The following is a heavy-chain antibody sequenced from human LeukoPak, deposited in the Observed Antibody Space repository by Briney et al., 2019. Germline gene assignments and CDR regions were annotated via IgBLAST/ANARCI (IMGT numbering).Heavy chain of an antibody. J-gene: IGHJ4*02. Sequence: ASVKVSCKASGYTFTSYGISWVRQVPGQGVEWVGWISTYNGNTNYAQKLQGRVTITTNTSPSTAYVELRSLRSDDTAVYYCARDDRVAAAGEGDYWGEGTLVTVSS. V-gene: IGHV1-18*01. CDR1: GYTFTSYG. D-gene: IGHD6-13*01. CDR2: ISTYNGNT. CDR3: ARDDRVAAAGEGDY.